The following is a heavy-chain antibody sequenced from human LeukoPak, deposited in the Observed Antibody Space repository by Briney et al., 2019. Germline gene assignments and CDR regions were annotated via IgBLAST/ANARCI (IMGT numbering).Heavy chain of an antibody. Sequence: SETLSLTCTVSGYSISSGYYWGWIRQPPGKGLEWIGSIYHSGSTYYNPSLKSRVTISVDTSKNQFSLKLTSVTAADTAVYYCARVFYGPNYFDYWGQGTLVTVSS. J-gene: IGHJ4*02. D-gene: IGHD4/OR15-4a*01. CDR2: IYHSGST. V-gene: IGHV4-38-2*02. CDR1: GYSISSGYY. CDR3: ARVFYGPNYFDY.